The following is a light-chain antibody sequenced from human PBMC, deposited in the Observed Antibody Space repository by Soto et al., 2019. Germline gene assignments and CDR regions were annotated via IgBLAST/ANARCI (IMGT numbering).Light chain of an antibody. CDR1: ISDVGGYKY. J-gene: IGLJ1*01. CDR2: EVS. CDR3: RSYTSSSTLV. Sequence: QCVLTQPASVSGSTGQSITISCTGTISDVGGYKYVSWYQQYPGKAPKLMFYEVSNRPSGVSNRFSGSKSGNTASLTISGLQAEDEADYYCRSYTSSSTLVFGTGTKVTVL. V-gene: IGLV2-14*01.